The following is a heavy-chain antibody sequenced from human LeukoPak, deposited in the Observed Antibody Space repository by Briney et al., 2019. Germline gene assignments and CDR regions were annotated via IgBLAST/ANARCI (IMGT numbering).Heavy chain of an antibody. CDR3: TRRDYYDSSGYYDY. CDR1: GFTFSGSA. Sequence: PGGSLRLSCAASGFTFSGSAMHWVRQASGKGLEWVGRIRSKANGYATAYAASVKGRFTVSRDNSKNTAYLQMNSLKTEDTAVYYCTRRDYYDSSGYYDYWGQGTLVTVPS. V-gene: IGHV3-73*01. J-gene: IGHJ4*02. CDR2: IRSKANGYAT. D-gene: IGHD3-22*01.